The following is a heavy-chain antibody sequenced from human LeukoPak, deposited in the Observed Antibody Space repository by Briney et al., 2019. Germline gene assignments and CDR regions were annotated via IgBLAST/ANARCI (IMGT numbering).Heavy chain of an antibody. CDR1: GYTFTSYD. V-gene: IGHV1-8*03. J-gene: IGHJ6*03. Sequence: ASVKVSCKASGYTFTSYDINWVRQATGQGLEWMGWMNPNSGNTGYAQKFQGRVTITRNTSISTAYMELSSLRSEDTAVYYCARGPHYYGSGRPYYYYYYMDVWGKGITVTVSS. CDR3: ARGPHYYGSGRPYYYYYYMDV. CDR2: MNPNSGNT. D-gene: IGHD3-10*01.